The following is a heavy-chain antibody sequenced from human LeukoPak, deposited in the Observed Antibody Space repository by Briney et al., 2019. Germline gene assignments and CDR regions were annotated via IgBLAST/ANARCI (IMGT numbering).Heavy chain of an antibody. CDR1: GFTFSSYW. CDR3: ASGLPGVVVPAAIGY. Sequence: GGSLRLSCAASGFTFSSYWMSWVRQAPGKGLEWVANIKQDGSEKYYVGSVKGRFTISRDNAKNSLYLQMNSLRAEDTAVYYCASGLPGVVVPAAIGYWGQGTLVTVSS. V-gene: IGHV3-7*01. CDR2: IKQDGSEK. J-gene: IGHJ4*02. D-gene: IGHD2-2*01.